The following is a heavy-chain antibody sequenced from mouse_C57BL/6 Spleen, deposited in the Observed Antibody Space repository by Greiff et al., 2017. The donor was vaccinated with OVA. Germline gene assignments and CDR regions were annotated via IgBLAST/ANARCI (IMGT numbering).Heavy chain of an antibody. J-gene: IGHJ1*03. D-gene: IGHD1-1*01. Sequence: VQLKQSVAELVRPGASVKLSCTASGFNIKNTYMHWVKQRPEQGLEWIGRIDPANGNTKYAPKFQGKATITADPSSNTAYLQLSSLTSEDTAIYYCARWGVVATHSYWYVEVWGTGTTGTVSS. CDR3: ARWGVVATHSYWYVEV. V-gene: IGHV14-3*01. CDR1: GFNIKNTY. CDR2: IDPANGNT.